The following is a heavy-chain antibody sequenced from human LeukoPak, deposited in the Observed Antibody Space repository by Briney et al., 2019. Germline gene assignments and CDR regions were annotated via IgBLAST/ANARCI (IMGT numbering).Heavy chain of an antibody. V-gene: IGHV4-61*01. J-gene: IGHJ6*03. D-gene: IGHD6-13*01. CDR3: ARVLSSWDYYYYMDV. CDR2: IYYSGST. CDR1: GGSISGSISSSY. Sequence: SETLSLTCTVSGGSISGSISSSYWSWIRQPPGKGLEWIGYIYYSGSTKYNPSLKSRVTISVDTSKNQFSLKLSSVTAADTAVYYCARVLSSWDYYYYMDVWGKGTTVTVSS.